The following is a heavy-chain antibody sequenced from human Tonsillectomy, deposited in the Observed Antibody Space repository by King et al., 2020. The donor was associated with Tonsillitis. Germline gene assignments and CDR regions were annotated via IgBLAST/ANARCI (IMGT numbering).Heavy chain of an antibody. D-gene: IGHD2-2*01. Sequence: QLQESGPGLLKPSGTLSLTCAVSGGSISSRNWWGWVRQPPGKGLGWVGEIYQSGTTHYNPSLKSRVTISVDKSKNQFSLNLTSVTAADTAVYYCSKRPAAVSQYYHMDVWGKGTTVTVSS. V-gene: IGHV4-4*02. CDR1: GGSISSRNW. CDR3: SKRPAAVSQYYHMDV. CDR2: IYQSGTT. J-gene: IGHJ6*03.